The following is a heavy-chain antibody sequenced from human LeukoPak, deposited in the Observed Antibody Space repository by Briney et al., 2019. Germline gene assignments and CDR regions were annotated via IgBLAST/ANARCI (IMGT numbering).Heavy chain of an antibody. V-gene: IGHV3-48*03. J-gene: IGHJ4*02. CDR1: GFTFSSYE. D-gene: IGHD2-2*01. Sequence: PGGSLRLSCAASGFTFSSYEMNWVRQAPGKGLEWVSYISSSGSTIYYADSVKGRLTSSRDNAKNSLYLQMNSLRAEDTAVYCCARGARRYCSSTSCRPPFDYWGQGTLVTVSS. CDR3: ARGARRYCSSTSCRPPFDY. CDR2: ISSSGSTI.